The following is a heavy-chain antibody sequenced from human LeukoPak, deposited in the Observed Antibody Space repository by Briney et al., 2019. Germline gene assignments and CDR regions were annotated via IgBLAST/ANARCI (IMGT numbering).Heavy chain of an antibody. V-gene: IGHV3-64D*06. CDR3: VKDFGRVRGTPDS. CDR1: GFVFSIYT. CDR2: ISGSGNGGSI. D-gene: IGHD2/OR15-2a*01. Sequence: GGSLRLSCSASGFVFSIYTMYWVRQAPGKGPEYVSAISGSGNGGSIYYADSVKGRFTISRDDSKSIVYLQMNGLRSEDTAVYYCVKDFGRVRGTPDSWGQGTLVTVSS. J-gene: IGHJ4*02.